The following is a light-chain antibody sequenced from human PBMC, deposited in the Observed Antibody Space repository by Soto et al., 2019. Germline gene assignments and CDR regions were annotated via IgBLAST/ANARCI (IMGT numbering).Light chain of an antibody. Sequence: QSVLTQPPSVSGTPGQGVTISCSGSSSNIGSNAVNWYQQLPGTAPKLLIYSDYQRPSDVPDRFSASKSATSASLAIRGLQSEDEADYYCAAWDDGLNAYVFGNGTKVTV. CDR1: SSNIGSNA. V-gene: IGLV1-44*01. J-gene: IGLJ1*01. CDR3: AAWDDGLNAYV. CDR2: SDY.